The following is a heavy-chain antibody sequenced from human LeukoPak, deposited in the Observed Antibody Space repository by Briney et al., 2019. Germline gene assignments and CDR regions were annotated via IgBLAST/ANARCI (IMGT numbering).Heavy chain of an antibody. CDR3: AREGGSYRVPY. CDR1: GFTFSSYS. J-gene: IGHJ4*02. Sequence: GGSLRLSCAASGFTFSSYSMNWVRQAPGKGLEWVSYISSSSSTIYYADSVKGRFTISRDNAKNSLYLQMNSLRAEDTAVYYCAREGGSYRVPYWGQGTLVTVSS. CDR2: ISSSSSTI. V-gene: IGHV3-48*01. D-gene: IGHD1-26*01.